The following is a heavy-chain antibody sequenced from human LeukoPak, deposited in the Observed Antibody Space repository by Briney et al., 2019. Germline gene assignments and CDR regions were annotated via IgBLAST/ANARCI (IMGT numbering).Heavy chain of an antibody. V-gene: IGHV6-1*01. CDR1: GDSVSRNSAA. CDR3: AREDIVVVPAAIGRWFDP. Sequence: SQTLSLTCAISGDSVSRNSAAWNWIRQSPSRGLEWLGRTYYRSKWYNDYAVSVKSRITINPDTSKNQFSLQLNSVTPEDTAVYYRAREDIVVVPAAIGRWFDPWGQGTLVTVSS. CDR2: TYYRSKWYN. J-gene: IGHJ5*02. D-gene: IGHD2-2*02.